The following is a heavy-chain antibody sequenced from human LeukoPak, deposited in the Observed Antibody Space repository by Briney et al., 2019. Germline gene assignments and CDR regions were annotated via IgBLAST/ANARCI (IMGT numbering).Heavy chain of an antibody. Sequence: PGGSLRLSCATSGFTVRSNYMSWVRQAPGKGLEWVSVIYADGDTYYADSVKGRFTISRDNSENTLFLQMNNLRAEDTAVYYCARRYITGWHFDYWGQGTLVTVLS. V-gene: IGHV3-66*01. CDR2: IYADGDT. CDR3: ARRYITGWHFDY. CDR1: GFTVRSNY. D-gene: IGHD1-20*01. J-gene: IGHJ4*02.